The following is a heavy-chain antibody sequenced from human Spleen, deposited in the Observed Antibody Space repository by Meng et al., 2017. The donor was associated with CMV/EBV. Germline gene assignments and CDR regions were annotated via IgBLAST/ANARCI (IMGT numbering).Heavy chain of an antibody. D-gene: IGHD3-9*01. CDR1: GFTFSSYS. CDR2: ISSSSSYI. Sequence: GESLKISCAASGFTFSSYSMNWVRQAPGKGLEWVSSISSSSSYIYYADSVKGRFTISRDNAKNSLYLQMNSLRAEDTAVYYCARDGHRVLRYFDWSLGYWGQGTLVTVSS. V-gene: IGHV3-21*01. J-gene: IGHJ4*02. CDR3: ARDGHRVLRYFDWSLGY.